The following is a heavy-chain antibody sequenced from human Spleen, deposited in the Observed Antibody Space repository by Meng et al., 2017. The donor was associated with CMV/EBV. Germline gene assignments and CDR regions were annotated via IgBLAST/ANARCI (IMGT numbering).Heavy chain of an antibody. J-gene: IGHJ6*02. Sequence: GESLKISCAASGFIFNTYSVNWVRQAPGKGLEWISYINSGSTSILYAESVKGRFTISRDNAKNSLYLQMNSLRAEDTAVYYCARVHYYGMDVWGQGTTVTVSS. CDR1: GFIFNTYS. V-gene: IGHV3-48*04. CDR2: INSGSTSI. CDR3: ARVHYYGMDV.